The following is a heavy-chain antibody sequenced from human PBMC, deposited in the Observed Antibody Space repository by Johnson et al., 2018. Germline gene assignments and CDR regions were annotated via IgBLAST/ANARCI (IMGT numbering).Heavy chain of an antibody. CDR1: GGSYSHYA. Sequence: QVQLVQSGAEVKEPGSSVKLSCRSSGGSYSHYAISWVRQAPGQGPEWMGGIIPVFGTSTYAQKFQDRVIFSADDSQRTAYMELTSLRSEDTAIYYCAKSIPQELHITPFDPWGQGTLVTVAS. J-gene: IGHJ5*02. V-gene: IGHV1-69*12. CDR3: AKSIPQELHITPFDP. D-gene: IGHD1-14*01. CDR2: IIPVFGTS.